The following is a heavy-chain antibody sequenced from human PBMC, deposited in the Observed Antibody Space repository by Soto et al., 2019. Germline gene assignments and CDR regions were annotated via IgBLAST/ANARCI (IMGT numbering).Heavy chain of an antibody. CDR1: GYSFTSQR. Sequence: QLVQSGAEVQKSGASVKVSCKASGYSFTSQRINWVRQAPGQGLEWMGSISPYNGNTNYAQGIEGRVTMTADTSTTTAYRELRSLKSADTAVYYVATAKGSCRTLSFWGHGNLVNVSP. V-gene: IGHV1-18*01. CDR2: ISPYNGNT. CDR3: ATAKGSCRTLSF. J-gene: IGHJ4*01. D-gene: IGHD1-26*01.